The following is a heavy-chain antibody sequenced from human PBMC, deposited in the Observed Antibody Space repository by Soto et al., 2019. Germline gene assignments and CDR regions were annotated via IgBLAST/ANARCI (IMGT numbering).Heavy chain of an antibody. CDR3: AVGSSGFDYSY. J-gene: IGHJ4*02. CDR2: IYYSGST. CDR1: GGSISSSSYY. D-gene: IGHD1-26*01. Sequence: PSETLSLTCTVSGGSISSSSYYWGWIRQPPGKGLEWIGSIYYSGSTYHNPPLKSRVTISKDTSKNQFSLKLSSVTAADTAVFYCAVGSSGFDYSYWGQGIQVTGSS. V-gene: IGHV4-39*01.